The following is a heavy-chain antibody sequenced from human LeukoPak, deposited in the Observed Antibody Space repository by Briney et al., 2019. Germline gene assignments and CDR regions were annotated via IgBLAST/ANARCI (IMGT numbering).Heavy chain of an antibody. CDR1: GFTFSSYS. D-gene: IGHD1-1*01. Sequence: GGSLRLSCAASGFTFSSYSMNWVRQAPGKGLEWVSSISSSSSYIYYADSVKGRFTISRDNAKNSLYLQMNSLRAEDTAVYYCAGSSENDADYFDYWGQGTLVTVSS. CDR2: ISSSSSYI. CDR3: AGSSENDADYFDY. V-gene: IGHV3-21*01. J-gene: IGHJ4*02.